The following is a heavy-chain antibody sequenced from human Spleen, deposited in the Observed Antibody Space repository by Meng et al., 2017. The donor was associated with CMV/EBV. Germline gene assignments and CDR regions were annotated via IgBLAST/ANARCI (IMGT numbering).Heavy chain of an antibody. CDR3: ARDEVLWFGSDY. CDR1: GFTFSSYW. CDR2: IQQDGSEK. Sequence: GESLKISCAASGFTFSSYWMSWVRQAPGKGLEWVANIQQDGSEKYFVDSVKGRFTISRDNAKNSLYLQMNSLRAEDTAVYYCARDEVLWFGSDYWGQGTRVTVSS. V-gene: IGHV3-7*01. J-gene: IGHJ4*02. D-gene: IGHD3-10*01.